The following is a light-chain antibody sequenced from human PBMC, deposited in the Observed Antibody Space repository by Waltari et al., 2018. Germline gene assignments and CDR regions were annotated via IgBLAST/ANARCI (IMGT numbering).Light chain of an antibody. Sequence: EIVLTQSPSPPSWSPGERATLSCRASQTVRTTYLAWYQQKPGQAPTLVIHGASSRATGIPDRFSGSGSGTDFSLTISRLEPEDFAVYYCQQYDSSPRTFGGGTKVEIK. V-gene: IGKV3-20*01. J-gene: IGKJ4*02. CDR2: GAS. CDR3: QQYDSSPRT. CDR1: QTVRTTY.